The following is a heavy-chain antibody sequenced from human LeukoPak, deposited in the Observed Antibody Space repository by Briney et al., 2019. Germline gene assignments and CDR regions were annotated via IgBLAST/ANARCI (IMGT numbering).Heavy chain of an antibody. D-gene: IGHD3-22*01. CDR2: ISGSGDNT. J-gene: IGHJ4*02. CDR3: AKGSYYDSSGSFYFDY. Sequence: PGGSLRLSCAASGFTFSSYAMSWVRQAPGKGLEWVSGISGSGDNTCYADPVKGRFTISRDNSKNTLYVQVNSLGTEDTAAYYCAKGSYYDSSGSFYFDYWGQGTLVTVSS. CDR1: GFTFSSYA. V-gene: IGHV3-23*01.